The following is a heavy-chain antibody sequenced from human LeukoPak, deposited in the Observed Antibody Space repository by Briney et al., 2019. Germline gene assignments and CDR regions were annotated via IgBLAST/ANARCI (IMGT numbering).Heavy chain of an antibody. J-gene: IGHJ4*02. V-gene: IGHV3-9*03. CDR3: AKGDRRFGELLYDY. CDR1: GFTFDDYA. D-gene: IGHD3-10*01. Sequence: GRSLRLSCAASGFTFDDYARHGVRQAPGKGLEWVSGISWNSGSIGYADSVKGRFTISRDNAKNSLYLQMNSLRAEDMALYYCAKGDRRFGELLYDYWGQGTLVTVSS. CDR2: ISWNSGSI.